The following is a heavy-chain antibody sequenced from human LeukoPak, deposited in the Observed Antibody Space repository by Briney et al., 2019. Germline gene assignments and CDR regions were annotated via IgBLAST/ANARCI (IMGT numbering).Heavy chain of an antibody. J-gene: IGHJ4*02. D-gene: IGHD6-13*01. CDR3: ARGIAAAGPPDY. CDR2: IDHSGST. CDR1: GGPFSGYY. V-gene: IGHV4-34*01. Sequence: SETLSLTCAVSGGPFSGYYWSWIRQPPGKGLEWIGEIDHSGSTNYNPSLKSRVTTSVDTSKNHFSLKLSSVTAADTAVYYCARGIAAAGPPDYWGQGTLVTVSS.